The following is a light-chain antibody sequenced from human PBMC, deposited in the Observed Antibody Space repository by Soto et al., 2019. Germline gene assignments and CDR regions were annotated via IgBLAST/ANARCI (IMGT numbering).Light chain of an antibody. J-gene: IGLJ1*01. CDR3: SSYAGSNNYV. Sequence: QSALTQPPSASGSPGQSVTISCTGTSSDVVAYNYLSWYQQHPGKAPKLMIYEVSKRPSGVPDRFSGSKSGNTASLTVSGLQAEDEADYYCSSYAGSNNYVFGTWTKLTVL. V-gene: IGLV2-8*01. CDR1: SSDVVAYNY. CDR2: EVS.